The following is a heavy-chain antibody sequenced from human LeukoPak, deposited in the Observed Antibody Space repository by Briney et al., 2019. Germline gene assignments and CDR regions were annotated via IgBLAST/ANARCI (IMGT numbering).Heavy chain of an antibody. Sequence: GGSLRLSCAASGFTFSKSAMTWARQAPGTGLEWVSAISGRGDFTYYTYSVKGRFTISRDDAKRSVYLQMNRLSAEDTAVYFCAGGPQYTGSYPYWGQGTLVTVSS. J-gene: IGHJ4*02. D-gene: IGHD2-8*02. CDR3: AGGPQYTGSYPY. CDR2: ISGRGDFT. CDR1: GFTFSKSA. V-gene: IGHV3-23*01.